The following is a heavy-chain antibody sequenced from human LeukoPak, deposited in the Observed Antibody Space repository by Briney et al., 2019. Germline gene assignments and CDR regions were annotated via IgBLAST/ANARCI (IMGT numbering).Heavy chain of an antibody. Sequence: ASVKVSCKASGYTFTSYDINWVRQAPGQGLEWMGWMNPNSGNTGYAQKFQGRVTITRNTSISTAYMELSSLRSEDTAVYYCARAYGDYGYHYYYYGMDVWGQGTTVTVSS. V-gene: IGHV1-8*01. CDR1: GYTFTSYD. J-gene: IGHJ6*02. CDR2: MNPNSGNT. D-gene: IGHD4-17*01. CDR3: ARAYGDYGYHYYYYGMDV.